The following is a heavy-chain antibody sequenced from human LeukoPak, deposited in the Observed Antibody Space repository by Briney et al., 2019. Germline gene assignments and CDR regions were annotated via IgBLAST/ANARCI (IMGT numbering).Heavy chain of an antibody. CDR2: ISSSSSYI. V-gene: IGHV3-21*01. J-gene: IGHJ3*02. D-gene: IGHD3-22*01. Sequence: PGGSLRLSCAASGFTFSSYSMNWVRQAPGKGLEWVSSISSSSSYIYYADSVKGRFTISRDNAKNSLYLQMNSLRAEDTAVYYCARVAYYDSSGYYYARRGSGAFDIWGQGTMVTVSS. CDR3: ARVAYYDSSGYYYARRGSGAFDI. CDR1: GFTFSSYS.